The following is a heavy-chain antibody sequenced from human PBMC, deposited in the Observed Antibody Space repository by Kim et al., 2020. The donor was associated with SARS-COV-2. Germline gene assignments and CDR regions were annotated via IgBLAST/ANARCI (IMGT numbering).Heavy chain of an antibody. V-gene: IGHV3-53*01. J-gene: IGHJ5*02. Sequence: STYYADSVKGRFTISRDNSKNTLYLQMNSLRAEDTAVYYCARVGGWFDPWGQGTLVTVSS. CDR2: ST. D-gene: IGHD3-16*01. CDR3: ARVGGWFDP.